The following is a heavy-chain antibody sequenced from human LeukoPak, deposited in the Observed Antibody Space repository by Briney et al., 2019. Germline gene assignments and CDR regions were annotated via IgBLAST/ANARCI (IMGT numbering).Heavy chain of an antibody. V-gene: IGHV3-11*01. J-gene: IGHJ4*02. Sequence: GGSLRLSCAASGFTFSDYYMSWIRQAPGKGLEWVSYISSCGSTIYYADSVKGRFTISRDNAKNSLYLQMNSLRAEDTAVYYCARAPNWNDVSFDYWGQGTLVTVSS. CDR1: GFTFSDYY. D-gene: IGHD1-20*01. CDR2: ISSCGSTI. CDR3: ARAPNWNDVSFDY.